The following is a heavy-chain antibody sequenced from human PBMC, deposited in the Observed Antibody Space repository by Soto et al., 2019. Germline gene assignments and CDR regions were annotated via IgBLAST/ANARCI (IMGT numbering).Heavy chain of an antibody. Sequence: SETLSLTCTVSGGSISSSSYYWGWIRQPPGKGLEWIGSIYYSGSTYYNPSLKSRVTISVDTSKNQFSLKLSSVTAADTAVYYCASASIMITFGGVIVFDYWGQGTLVTVSS. J-gene: IGHJ4*02. CDR3: ASASIMITFGGVIVFDY. V-gene: IGHV4-39*01. CDR2: IYYSGST. D-gene: IGHD3-16*02. CDR1: GGSISSSSYY.